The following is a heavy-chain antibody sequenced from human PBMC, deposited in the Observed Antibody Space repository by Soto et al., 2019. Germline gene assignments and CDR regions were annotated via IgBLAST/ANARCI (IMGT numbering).Heavy chain of an antibody. CDR2: IYHSGST. CDR1: GGSISSGGYS. V-gene: IGHV4-30-2*01. J-gene: IGHJ4*02. Sequence: SETLSLTCAVSGGSISSGGYSWSWIRQPPGKGLEWIGYIYHSGSTYYNPSLKSRVTISVDTSKNQFSLKLSSVTAADTAVYYCARIYYDSVFDYWGQGTLVTVSS. CDR3: ARIYYDSVFDY. D-gene: IGHD3-22*01.